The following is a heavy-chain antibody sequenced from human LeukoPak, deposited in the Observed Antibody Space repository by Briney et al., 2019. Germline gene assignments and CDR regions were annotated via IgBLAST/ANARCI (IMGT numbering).Heavy chain of an antibody. V-gene: IGHV5-51*01. CDR2: IYPADSDT. Sequence: GESLKISCKGSGHNFTSYWIGWVRQMPGKGLEWMGIIYPADSDTKYSPSFRGQVTISADKSITTAYLQWSTLKASDTAMYYCARGYCGTTSCYLDYWGQGTLVTVSS. CDR3: ARGYCGTTSCYLDY. CDR1: GHNFTSYW. J-gene: IGHJ4*02. D-gene: IGHD2-2*01.